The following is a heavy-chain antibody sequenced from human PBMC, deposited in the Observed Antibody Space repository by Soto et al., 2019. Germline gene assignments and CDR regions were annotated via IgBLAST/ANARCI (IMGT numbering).Heavy chain of an antibody. Sequence: PGGSLRLSCAASGFTFSSYGMHWVRQAPGKGLEWVAVIWYDGSNKYYADSVKGRFTISRDNSKNTLYLQMNSLRAEDTAVYYCARDQPWLVRFYFDFWGQGTLVTVSS. D-gene: IGHD6-19*01. CDR1: GFTFSSYG. CDR2: IWYDGSNK. CDR3: ARDQPWLVRFYFDF. J-gene: IGHJ4*02. V-gene: IGHV3-33*01.